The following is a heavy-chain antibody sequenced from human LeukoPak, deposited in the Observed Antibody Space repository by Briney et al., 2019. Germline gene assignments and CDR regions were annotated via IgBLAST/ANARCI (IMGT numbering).Heavy chain of an antibody. CDR1: GGSISSSSYY. V-gene: IGHV4-39*01. J-gene: IGHJ3*01. CDR3: ARHSGALDDAFDV. CDR2: MYYSGST. Sequence: PSETLSLTCTVSGGSISSSSYYWGWIRQPPGKGLEWIGSMYYSGSTYYNPSLKSRVTISVDTSKNQFSLKLSSVTAADTAVYYCARHSGALDDAFDVWGQGTMVTVSS. D-gene: IGHD3-10*01.